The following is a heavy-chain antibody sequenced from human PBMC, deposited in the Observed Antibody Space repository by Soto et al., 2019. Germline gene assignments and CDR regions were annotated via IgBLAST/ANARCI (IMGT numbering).Heavy chain of an antibody. CDR1: GFTFSSYG. V-gene: IGHV3-30*03. J-gene: IGHJ6*02. D-gene: IGHD3-3*01. CDR2: ISYDGSNK. CDR3: AGYDFWSGYYPSGMDV. Sequence: PGGSLRLSCGASGFTFSSYGMHWVRQAPGKGLEWVAVISYDGSNKYYADSVKGRVTMSVDTSKNQFSLKLSSVTAADTAVYYCAGYDFWSGYYPSGMDVWGQGTTVTVSS.